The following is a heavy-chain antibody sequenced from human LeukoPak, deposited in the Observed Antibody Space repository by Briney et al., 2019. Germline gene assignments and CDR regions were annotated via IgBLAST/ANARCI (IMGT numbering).Heavy chain of an antibody. V-gene: IGHV3-33*03. J-gene: IGHJ4*02. D-gene: IGHD1-26*01. CDR3: AKPTSGDGSFLIDY. CDR2: IWYDGSYT. CDR1: GFTFSSYG. Sequence: PGGSLRLSCAAYGFTFSSYGMHWVRQAPGKGLEWLSVIWYDGSYTYYAESVKGRFTISRDNSRNTLYLQMSSLRAEDTAVYYCAKPTSGDGSFLIDYWGQGTLVIVSS.